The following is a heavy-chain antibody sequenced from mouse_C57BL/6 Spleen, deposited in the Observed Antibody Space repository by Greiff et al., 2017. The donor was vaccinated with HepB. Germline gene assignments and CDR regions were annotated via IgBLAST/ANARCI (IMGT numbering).Heavy chain of an antibody. CDR1: GYSFTGYY. V-gene: IGHV1-43*01. CDR3: ARSYYGSSYDY. Sequence: EVQLVESGPELVKPGASVKISCKASGYSFTGYYMHWVKQSSEKSLEWIGEINPSTGGTSYNQKFKGKATLTVDKSSSTAYMQLKSLTSEDSAVYCCARSYYGSSYDYWGQGTTLTVSS. CDR2: INPSTGGT. D-gene: IGHD1-1*01. J-gene: IGHJ2*01.